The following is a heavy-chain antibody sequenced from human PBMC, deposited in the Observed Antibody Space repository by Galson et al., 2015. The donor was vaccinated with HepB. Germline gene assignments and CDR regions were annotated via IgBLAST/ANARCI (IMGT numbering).Heavy chain of an antibody. CDR1: ENTFSSYT. D-gene: IGHD1-20*01. J-gene: IGHJ6*02. CDR3: AREGPLYNWKSRSDSYIYGMDV. CDR2: INPILGTA. V-gene: IGHV1-69*13. Sequence: SVKVSCKASENTFSSYTINWVRQAPGQGLEWVGGINPILGTADYAQKFQGRVTITADDPTSTAYMELSSLRFDDTAVYYCAREGPLYNWKSRSDSYIYGMDVWGQGTTVTVSS.